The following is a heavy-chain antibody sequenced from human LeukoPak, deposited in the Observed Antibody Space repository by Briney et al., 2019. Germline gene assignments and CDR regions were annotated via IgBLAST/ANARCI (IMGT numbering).Heavy chain of an antibody. J-gene: IGHJ3*02. CDR2: IIPILGIA. CDR3: AECYYDSSGYYYAWYAFGI. D-gene: IGHD3-22*01. Sequence: ASVKVSCKASGGTFSSYAISWVRQAPGQGLEWMGRIIPILGIANYAQKFQGRVTITADKSTSTAYMELSSLRSEDTAVYYCAECYYDSSGYYYAWYAFGIWGQGTMVTVSS. CDR1: GGTFSSYA. V-gene: IGHV1-69*04.